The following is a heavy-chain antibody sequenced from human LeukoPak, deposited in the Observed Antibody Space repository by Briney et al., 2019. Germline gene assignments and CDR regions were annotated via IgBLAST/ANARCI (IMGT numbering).Heavy chain of an antibody. Sequence: GASVTVSCKASGYTFTSYDINWVRQAPGQGLEWMGWMNPNSGNTGYAQKFKGRVTITRNTSISTAYMELSSLRSEDTAVYYCARTVGYYYDSSGYPTYYYYYYMDVWGKGTTVTVSS. CDR1: GYTFTSYD. CDR2: MNPNSGNT. CDR3: ARTVGYYYDSSGYPTYYYYYYMDV. J-gene: IGHJ6*03. D-gene: IGHD3-22*01. V-gene: IGHV1-8*03.